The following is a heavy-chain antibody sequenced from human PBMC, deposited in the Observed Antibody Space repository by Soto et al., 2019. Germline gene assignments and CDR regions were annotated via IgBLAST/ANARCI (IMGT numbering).Heavy chain of an antibody. CDR2: IRSKAYGGTT. V-gene: IGHV3-49*04. D-gene: IGHD3-3*01. Sequence: GGSLRLSCTASGFTFGDYAMSWVRQAPGKGLEWVGFIRSKAYGGTTEYAASVKGRFTISRDDSKSIAYLQMNSLKTEDTAVYYCTRAPSSYGFFYYYGMDVWGQGTTVTSP. CDR3: TRAPSSYGFFYYYGMDV. CDR1: GFTFGDYA. J-gene: IGHJ6*02.